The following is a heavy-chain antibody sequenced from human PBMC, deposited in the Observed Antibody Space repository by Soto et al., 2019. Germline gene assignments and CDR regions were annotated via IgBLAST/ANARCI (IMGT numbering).Heavy chain of an antibody. J-gene: IGHJ4*02. V-gene: IGHV2-5*02. CDR2: IYWDDDK. CDR1: GFSLSTSGVG. D-gene: IGHD3-22*01. Sequence: QITLKESGPTLVKPTQTLTLTFTFSGFSLSTSGVGVGWIRQPPGKALEWLALIYWDDDKRYSPSLKSRLTNTKDTSKNQVVLTMTNMDPVDTATYSCAHAFGDDSSGYLFDFWGQGTLVTVSS. CDR3: AHAFGDDSSGYLFDF.